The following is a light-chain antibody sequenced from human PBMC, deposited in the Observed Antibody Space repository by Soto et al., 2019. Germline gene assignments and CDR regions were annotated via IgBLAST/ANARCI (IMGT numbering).Light chain of an antibody. CDR1: QSVRSDY. J-gene: IGKJ4*01. Sequence: EIVLTQSPGTLSLSPGERATLSCRASQSVRSDYFAWYQQKPGQAPRVIIFGVSTRATGIPDRFSGSGSGTDFTLTISRLEPEDFAPYYCQQYGNSPLTFGGGTKVDIK. CDR2: GVS. V-gene: IGKV3-20*01. CDR3: QQYGNSPLT.